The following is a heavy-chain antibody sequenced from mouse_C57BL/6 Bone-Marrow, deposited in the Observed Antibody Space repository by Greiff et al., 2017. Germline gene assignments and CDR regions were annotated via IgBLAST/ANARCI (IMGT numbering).Heavy chain of an antibody. CDR1: GYTFTDYE. J-gene: IGHJ2*01. Sequence: QVQLQQSGAELVRPGASVTLSCKASGYTFTDYEMHWVKQTPVHGLEWIGAIDPETGGTAYNQKFKGKAILTADKSSSTAYMELRSLTSEDSAVXYCTRLGRTGGYWGQGTTLTVSS. D-gene: IGHD4-1*01. V-gene: IGHV1-15*01. CDR3: TRLGRTGGY. CDR2: IDPETGGT.